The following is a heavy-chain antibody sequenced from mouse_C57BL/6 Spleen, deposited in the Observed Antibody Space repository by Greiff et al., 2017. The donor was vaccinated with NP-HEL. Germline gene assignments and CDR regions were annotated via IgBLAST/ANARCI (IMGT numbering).Heavy chain of an antibody. CDR2: INPGSGGP. CDR1: GYAFTNYL. Sequence: QVQLQQSGAELVRPGTSVKVSCKASGYAFTNYLIEWVKQRPGQGLEWIGVINPGSGGPNYNEKLKGKATLTADKSSSTAYMQLSSLTSEDSAVYFCARLPTGTGWFAYWGQGTLVTVSA. V-gene: IGHV1-54*01. CDR3: ARLPTGTGWFAY. D-gene: IGHD4-1*02. J-gene: IGHJ3*01.